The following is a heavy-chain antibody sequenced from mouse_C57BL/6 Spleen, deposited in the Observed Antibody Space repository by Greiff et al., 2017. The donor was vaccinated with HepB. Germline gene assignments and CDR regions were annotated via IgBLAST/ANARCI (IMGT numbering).Heavy chain of an antibody. J-gene: IGHJ4*01. CDR2: INPSSGYT. D-gene: IGHD5-1-1*01. Sequence: VQLQQSGADLARPGASVKMSCKASGYTFTSYTMHWVKQRPGQGLEWIGYINPSSGYTKYNQKFKDKATLTADKSSSTAYMQLSSLTSEDSAVYYCARKIPYAMDYWGQGTSVTVSS. CDR3: ARKIPYAMDY. V-gene: IGHV1-4*01. CDR1: GYTFTSYT.